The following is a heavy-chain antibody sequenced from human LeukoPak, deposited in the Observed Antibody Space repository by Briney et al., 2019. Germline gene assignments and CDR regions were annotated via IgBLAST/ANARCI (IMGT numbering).Heavy chain of an antibody. V-gene: IGHV4-38-2*02. CDR2: IYHSGST. Sequence: SETLSLTCTVSGYSISSGYYWGWIRQPPGKGLEWIGSIYHSGSTYYNPSLKSRVTISVDTSKNQFSLKLSSVTAADTAVYYCARDDYGDYYFDYWGQGTLVTVSS. CDR3: ARDDYGDYYFDY. CDR1: GYSISSGYY. J-gene: IGHJ4*02. D-gene: IGHD4-17*01.